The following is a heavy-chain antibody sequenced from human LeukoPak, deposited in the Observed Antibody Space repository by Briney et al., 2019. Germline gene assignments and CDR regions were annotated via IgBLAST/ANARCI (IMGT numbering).Heavy chain of an antibody. CDR3: ATATFDIVVVPAATGWFDL. V-gene: IGHV4-34*01. CDR1: GGSFSGYY. CDR2: INHSGST. J-gene: IGHJ5*02. Sequence: PSETLSLTCAVYGGSFSGYYWNWIRQPPGKGLEWVGEINHSGSTNYNPSLKSRVTISVHTSKNQFSLKLSSVTAADTAVYYCATATFDIVVVPAATGWFDLWGQGTLVTVSS. D-gene: IGHD2-2*01.